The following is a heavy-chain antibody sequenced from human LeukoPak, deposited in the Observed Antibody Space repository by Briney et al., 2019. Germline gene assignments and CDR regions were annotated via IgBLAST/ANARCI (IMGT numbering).Heavy chain of an antibody. Sequence: GGSLRLSCAASGSTFSSYAMHWVRQAPGKGLEWVAVISYDGSNKYYADSVKGRFTISRDNSKNTLYLQMNSLRAEDTAVYYCARAGIAAAGTGNWFDPWGQGTLVTVSS. D-gene: IGHD6-13*01. J-gene: IGHJ5*02. CDR1: GSTFSSYA. V-gene: IGHV3-30-3*01. CDR3: ARAGIAAAGTGNWFDP. CDR2: ISYDGSNK.